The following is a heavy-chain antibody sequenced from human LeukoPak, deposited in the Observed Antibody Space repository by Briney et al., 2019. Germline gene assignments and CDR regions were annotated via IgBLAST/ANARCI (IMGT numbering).Heavy chain of an antibody. Sequence: PGGSLRLSCAASGFTFSSYDMHWVRQAPGKGLEWVSAIGTAGDTCYPGSVTGRFTISRENAKNSLYLQMNSLRAGDTAVYYCVYSGDYEMGYWGHKALVTVSS. CDR1: GFTFSSYD. D-gene: IGHD4-17*01. CDR3: VYSGDYEMGY. J-gene: IGHJ4*01. V-gene: IGHV3-13*01. CDR2: IGTAGDT.